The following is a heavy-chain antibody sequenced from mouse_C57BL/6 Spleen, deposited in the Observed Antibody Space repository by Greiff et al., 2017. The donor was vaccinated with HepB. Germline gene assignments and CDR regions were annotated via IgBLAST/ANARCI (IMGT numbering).Heavy chain of an antibody. CDR2: ISSGSSTI. Sequence: EVMLVESGGGLVKPGGSLKLSCAASGFTFSDYGMHWVRQAPEKGLEWVAYISSGSSTIYYADTVKGRFTISRDTAKNTLFLQMTSLRSEDTAMYYCARQGIYYDYDAAWFAYWGQGTLVTVSA. D-gene: IGHD2-4*01. CDR3: ARQGIYYDYDAAWFAY. CDR1: GFTFSDYG. J-gene: IGHJ3*01. V-gene: IGHV5-17*01.